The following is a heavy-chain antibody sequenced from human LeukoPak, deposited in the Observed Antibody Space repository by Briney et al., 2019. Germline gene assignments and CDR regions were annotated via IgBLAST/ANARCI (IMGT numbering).Heavy chain of an antibody. CDR2: ISGSGGST. J-gene: IGHJ4*02. CDR1: GFTFSSYA. Sequence: GGSLSLSCAASGFTFSSYAMSWVRQAPGKGLEWVSAISGSGGSTYYADSVKGRFTISRDNSKNTLYLQMNSLRAEDTAVYFCAKDGAGGYCSSTSCYEFAYWGEGTLVTVSS. V-gene: IGHV3-23*01. CDR3: AKDGAGGYCSSTSCYEFAY. D-gene: IGHD2-2*01.